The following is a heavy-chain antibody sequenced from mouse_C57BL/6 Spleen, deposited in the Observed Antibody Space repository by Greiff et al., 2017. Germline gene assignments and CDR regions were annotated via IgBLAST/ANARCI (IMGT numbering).Heavy chain of an antibody. Sequence: QVQLQQPGTELVKPGASVKLSCKASGYTFTSYWMHWVKQRPGQGLEWIGNINPSNGGTNYNEKFKSKATLTVDKSSSTAYMQLSSLTSEDSAVXYCARETTTVVATDYFDYWGQGTTLTVSS. V-gene: IGHV1-53*01. CDR2: INPSNGGT. CDR1: GYTFTSYW. CDR3: ARETTTVVATDYFDY. J-gene: IGHJ2*01. D-gene: IGHD1-1*01.